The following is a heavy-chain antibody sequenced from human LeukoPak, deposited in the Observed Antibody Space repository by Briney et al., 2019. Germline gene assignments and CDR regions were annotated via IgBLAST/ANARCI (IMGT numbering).Heavy chain of an antibody. CDR1: GYSFTSYW. Sequence: GESLKISCKGSGYSFTSYWIGWVRQMPGKGLEWMGIIYPGDSDTRYSPSFQGLVTISADKSISTACLQWSSLKASDTAMYYCARQMITFGGVTPNYGMDVWGQGTTVTVSS. D-gene: IGHD3-16*01. V-gene: IGHV5-51*01. J-gene: IGHJ6*02. CDR3: ARQMITFGGVTPNYGMDV. CDR2: IYPGDSDT.